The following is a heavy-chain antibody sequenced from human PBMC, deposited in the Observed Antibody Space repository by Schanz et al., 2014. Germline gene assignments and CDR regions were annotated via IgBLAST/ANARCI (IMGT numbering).Heavy chain of an antibody. Sequence: QVQLQESGPGLVKPSQTLSLTCAVSGGSISSGGYTWSWIRQPPGKGLEWIGYIYYSGSTYYNPSRKSRFTISVDTSKNQFSLMLGSVTAADTAVYYCARAAGPVDYWGQGTLVTVSS. J-gene: IGHJ4*02. CDR2: IYYSGST. D-gene: IGHD6-13*01. CDR3: ARAAGPVDY. V-gene: IGHV4-30-4*07. CDR1: GGSISSGGYT.